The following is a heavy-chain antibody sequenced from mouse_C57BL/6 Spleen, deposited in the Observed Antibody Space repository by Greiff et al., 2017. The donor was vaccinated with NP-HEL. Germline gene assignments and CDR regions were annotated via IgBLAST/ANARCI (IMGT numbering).Heavy chain of an antibody. J-gene: IGHJ4*01. Sequence: VQLQQSGAELVRPGASVKLSCTASGFNIKDYYMHWVKQRPEQGLEWIGRIDPEDGDTEYAPKFQGKATMTADTSSNTAYLQLSSLTSEDTAVYYCTTWDYPSYYAMDYWGQGTSVIVSS. CDR3: TTWDYPSYYAMDY. CDR1: GFNIKDYY. CDR2: IDPEDGDT. V-gene: IGHV14-1*01. D-gene: IGHD2-4*01.